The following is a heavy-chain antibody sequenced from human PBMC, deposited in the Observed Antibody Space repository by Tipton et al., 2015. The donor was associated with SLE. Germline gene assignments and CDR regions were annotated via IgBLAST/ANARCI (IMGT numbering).Heavy chain of an antibody. V-gene: IGHV3-23*01. D-gene: IGHD7-27*01. J-gene: IGHJ3*02. CDR2: ISGSGGST. Sequence: SLRLSCAASGFTFSSYAMSWVRQAPGKGLEWVSAISGSGGSTYYADSVKGRFTISRDNSKNTLYLQMNSLRAEDTAVYYCARDRMGILGAFDIWGQGTMVTVSS. CDR3: ARDRMGILGAFDI. CDR1: GFTFSSYA.